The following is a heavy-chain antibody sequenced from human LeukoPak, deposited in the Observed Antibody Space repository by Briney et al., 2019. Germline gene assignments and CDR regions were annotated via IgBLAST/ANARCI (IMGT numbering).Heavy chain of an antibody. CDR1: VGSISSSSYY. CDR2: IYYSGST. CDR3: ARQGKYSWFDP. Sequence: SSETLSLTCTVSVGSISSSSYYWGWIRQPPGKGLEWIGSIYYSGSTYYNPSLKSRVTISVDTSKNQFSLELSSVTAADTAVYYCARQGKYSWFDPWGQGTLVTVSS. J-gene: IGHJ5*02. V-gene: IGHV4-39*01.